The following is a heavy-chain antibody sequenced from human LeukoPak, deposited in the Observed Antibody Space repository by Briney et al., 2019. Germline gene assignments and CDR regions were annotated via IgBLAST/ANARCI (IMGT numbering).Heavy chain of an antibody. D-gene: IGHD1-26*01. Sequence: SETLSLTCTVSGDSINPYYWRWIRQPPGEGLEWIGYIFYRGSTNYNAALKSRVAISLDTSKSQFSLKLNSVSAADTAVYHCAGTTGRYFEYWGQGILVTVSS. CDR2: IFYRGST. V-gene: IGHV4-59*01. CDR1: GDSINPYY. CDR3: AGTTGRYFEY. J-gene: IGHJ4*02.